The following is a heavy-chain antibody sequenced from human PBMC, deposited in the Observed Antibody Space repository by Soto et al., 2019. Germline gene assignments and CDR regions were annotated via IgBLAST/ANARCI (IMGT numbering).Heavy chain of an antibody. D-gene: IGHD1-1*01. Sequence: SQTLSLTCAISGDSVSSNSAAWNWIRQSPSRGLEWLGRTYYRSKWYNDYAVSVKSRTTINPDTSKNQFSLQLNSVTPEDTAVYYCARDENWNPKLQHGGFDPWGQGTLVTVSS. CDR3: ARDENWNPKLQHGGFDP. V-gene: IGHV6-1*01. CDR2: TYYRSKWYN. J-gene: IGHJ5*02. CDR1: GDSVSSNSAA.